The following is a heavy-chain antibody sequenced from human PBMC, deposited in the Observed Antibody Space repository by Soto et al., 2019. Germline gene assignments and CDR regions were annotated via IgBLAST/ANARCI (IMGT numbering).Heavy chain of an antibody. CDR1: GYTFTGYY. CDR3: ARGSIRIAAAEAWFDP. V-gene: IGHV1-2*04. Sequence: ASVKVSCKASGYTFTGYYMHWVRQAPGQGLEWMGWINPNSGGTNYAQKFQGWVTMTRDTSISTAYMELSRLRSDDTAVYYCARGSIRIAAAEAWFDPWGQGTLVTVSS. D-gene: IGHD6-13*01. CDR2: INPNSGGT. J-gene: IGHJ5*02.